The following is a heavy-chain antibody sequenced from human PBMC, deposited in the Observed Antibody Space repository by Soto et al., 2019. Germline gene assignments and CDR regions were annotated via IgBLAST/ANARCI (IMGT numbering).Heavy chain of an antibody. CDR3: AKGWQWNDY. D-gene: IGHD6-19*01. V-gene: IGHV3-30*18. Sequence: VGSLRLSCAASGFTFSNYGIHWVRQAPGKGLEWVAVISFDGSNRYYADSVKGRFTISRDNSKNMLYLQMNSLRAEDTAVYYCAKGWQWNDYWGQGTLVTVSS. CDR2: ISFDGSNR. J-gene: IGHJ4*02. CDR1: GFTFSNYG.